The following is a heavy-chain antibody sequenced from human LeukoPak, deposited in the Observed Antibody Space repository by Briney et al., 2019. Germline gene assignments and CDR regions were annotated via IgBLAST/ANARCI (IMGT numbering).Heavy chain of an antibody. J-gene: IGHJ4*02. V-gene: IGHV3-43D*03. CDR2: ISWDGGST. Sequence: GGSLRLSCAASGFTFDDYAMHWVRQAPGKGLEWVSLISWDGGSTYYADSVNGRFTISRDNAKNSLYLQMNSLRAEDTAVYYCARDSAKLRGVSITYFDSWGQGTLVIVSS. D-gene: IGHD3-10*01. CDR3: ARDSAKLRGVSITYFDS. CDR1: GFTFDDYA.